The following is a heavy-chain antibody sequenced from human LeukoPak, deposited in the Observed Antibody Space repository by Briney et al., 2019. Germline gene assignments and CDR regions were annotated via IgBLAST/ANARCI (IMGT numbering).Heavy chain of an antibody. V-gene: IGHV3-48*04. CDR3: AKDSGFGVVTNYFDY. Sequence: GGSLRLSCAASGVTFSSYSMNWVRQAPGKGLEWVSYISSSSSTIYYADSVKGRFTISRDNAKNSLYLQMNSLRAEDMALYYCAKDSGFGVVTNYFDYWGQGTLVTVSS. D-gene: IGHD4-23*01. CDR1: GVTFSSYS. CDR2: ISSSSSTI. J-gene: IGHJ4*02.